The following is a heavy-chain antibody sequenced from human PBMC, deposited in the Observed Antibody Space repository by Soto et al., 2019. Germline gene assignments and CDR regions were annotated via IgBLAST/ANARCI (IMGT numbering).Heavy chain of an antibody. CDR3: ARGGDANRYYYYGMDV. D-gene: IGHD3-10*01. CDR1: GYTFTGYY. CDR2: INPNSGGT. V-gene: IGHV1-2*04. J-gene: IGHJ6*02. Sequence: GASVKVSCKASGYTFTGYYMHWVRQAPGQGLEWMGWINPNSGGTNYAQKFQGWVTMTRDTSISTAYMELSRLRSDDTAVYYCARGGDANRYYYYGMDVWAKGPRSPSP.